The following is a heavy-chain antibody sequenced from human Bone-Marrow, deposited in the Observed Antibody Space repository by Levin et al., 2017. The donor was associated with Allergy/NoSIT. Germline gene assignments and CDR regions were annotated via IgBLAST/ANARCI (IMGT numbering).Heavy chain of an antibody. CDR3: ARHDGPIHRWLMDY. V-gene: IGHV4-59*08. CDR1: GGSISTYY. Sequence: SETLSLTCTVSGGSISTYYWSWIRQPPGKGLEWIGYVYYSGSTNYNPSLKSRVTMSVDTSKNHFSLKLSSVTAADTALYYCARHDGPIHRWLMDYWGQGTLVTVSS. D-gene: IGHD5-18*01. J-gene: IGHJ4*02. CDR2: VYYSGST.